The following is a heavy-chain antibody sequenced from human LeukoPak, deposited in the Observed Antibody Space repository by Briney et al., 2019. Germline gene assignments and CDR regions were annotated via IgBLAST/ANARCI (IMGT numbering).Heavy chain of an antibody. Sequence: GGSLRLSCAASGFTFSTSAMSWVRQAPGKGLEWVSNISGSGGGTYYADSVKGRFTISRDNSKNTLYLQMSSLRAEDTAVYYCVKESGFMVAPNSAFDIWGQGTMVTVSS. CDR1: GFTFSTSA. CDR2: ISGSGGGT. CDR3: VKESGFMVAPNSAFDI. J-gene: IGHJ3*02. D-gene: IGHD4/OR15-4a*01. V-gene: IGHV3-23*01.